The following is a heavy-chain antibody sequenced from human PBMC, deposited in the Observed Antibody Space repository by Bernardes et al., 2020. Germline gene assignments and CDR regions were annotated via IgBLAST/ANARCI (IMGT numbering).Heavy chain of an antibody. J-gene: IGHJ4*02. CDR1: GYTFTGYY. CDR3: ARAATHSIVVVTGYYFDY. V-gene: IGHV1-2*04. Sequence: SVKVSCKASGYTFTGYYMHWVRQAPGQGLEWMGWINPNSGGTNYAQKFQGWVTMTRDTSISTAYMELSRLRSDDTAVYYCARAATHSIVVVTGYYFDYWGQGTLVTVSS. CDR2: INPNSGGT. D-gene: IGHD2-21*02.